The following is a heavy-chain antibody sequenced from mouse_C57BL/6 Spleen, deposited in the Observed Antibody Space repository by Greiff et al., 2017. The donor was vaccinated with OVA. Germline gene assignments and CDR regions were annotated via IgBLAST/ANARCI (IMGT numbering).Heavy chain of an antibody. Sequence: EVKLMESGPGLVKPSQSLSLTCSVTGYSITSGYYWNWIRQFPGNKLEWMGYISYDGSNNYNPSLKNRISITRDTSKNQFFLKLNSVTTEDTATYYCAREISGTTVESDWGQGTTLTVSS. CDR2: ISYDGSN. V-gene: IGHV3-6*01. CDR1: GYSITSGYY. J-gene: IGHJ2*01. CDR3: AREISGTTVESD. D-gene: IGHD1-1*01.